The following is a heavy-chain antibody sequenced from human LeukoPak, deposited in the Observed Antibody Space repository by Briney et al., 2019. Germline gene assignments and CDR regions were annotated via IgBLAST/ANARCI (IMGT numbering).Heavy chain of an antibody. V-gene: IGHV3-23*05. CDR1: GLSLSSNV. J-gene: IGHJ1*01. Sequence: AGGSLRLSCVASGLSLSSNVMSWVRQAPGEGLEWISTITSACATYYIDSVRGRFTISRDISKNTVFLLMNSLRAEDTAMYYCVKRPEYDAGNFVFQHWGQGTLVTVSS. CDR2: ITSACAT. CDR3: VKRPEYDAGNFVFQH. D-gene: IGHD4-23*01.